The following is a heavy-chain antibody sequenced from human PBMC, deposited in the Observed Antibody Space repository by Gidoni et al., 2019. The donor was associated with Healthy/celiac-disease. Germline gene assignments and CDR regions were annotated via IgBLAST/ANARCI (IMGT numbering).Heavy chain of an antibody. Sequence: EVQLVESGGGLVQPGGSLRLSCAASGFTFSSYSLNWVRQAPGKGLEWVSYISSSSSTIYYADSVKGRFTISRDNAKNSLYLQMNSLRDEDTAVYYCARVHIVVVVAATNYGMDVWGQGTTVTVSS. J-gene: IGHJ6*02. D-gene: IGHD2-15*01. CDR2: ISSSSSTI. CDR1: GFTFSSYS. CDR3: ARVHIVVVVAATNYGMDV. V-gene: IGHV3-48*02.